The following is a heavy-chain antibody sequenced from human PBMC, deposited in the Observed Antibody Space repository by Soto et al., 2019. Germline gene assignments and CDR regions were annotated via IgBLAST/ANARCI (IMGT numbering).Heavy chain of an antibody. V-gene: IGHV1-8*01. Sequence: ASVKVYCKASGYTFTSYDINWVRQATGQGLEWMGWMNPNSGNTGYAQKFQGRVTMTRNTSISTAYMELSSLRSEDTAVYYCARGLVNWSGYYVGYYYYGMDVWGQGTTVTVSS. CDR2: MNPNSGNT. D-gene: IGHD3-3*01. J-gene: IGHJ6*02. CDR1: GYTFTSYD. CDR3: ARGLVNWSGYYVGYYYYGMDV.